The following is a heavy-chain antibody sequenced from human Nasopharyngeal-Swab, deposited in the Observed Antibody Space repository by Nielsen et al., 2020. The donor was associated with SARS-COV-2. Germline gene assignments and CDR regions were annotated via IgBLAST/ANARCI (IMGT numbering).Heavy chain of an antibody. CDR2: IYYSGST. J-gene: IGHJ6*02. Sequence: SETLSLTCTVSGGSISSSSYYWGWIRQPPGKGLVWIGSIYYSGSTYYNPSLKSRLTISVDTSKNQFSLQLSSVTAAATAVYYCGGSSRYGDDYYYYYGMDVWGQGTTGTVPS. CDR1: GGSISSSSYY. D-gene: IGHD6-13*01. CDR3: GGSSRYGDDYYYYYGMDV. V-gene: IGHV4-39*07.